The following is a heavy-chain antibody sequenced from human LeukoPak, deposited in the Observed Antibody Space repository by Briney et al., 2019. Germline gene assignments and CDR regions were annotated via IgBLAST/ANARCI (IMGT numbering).Heavy chain of an antibody. Sequence: GGSLRLSCVASGFTFSSYSMNWVRQAPGKGLGGVSSIGSSSSYIYYADSVKGRFTISRDNAKNSLYLQMNSLRAEDTAVYYCARIREAQSSNWEDAFDIWGQGTMVTVSS. J-gene: IGHJ3*02. V-gene: IGHV3-21*01. CDR3: ARIREAQSSNWEDAFDI. CDR2: IGSSSSYI. D-gene: IGHD7-27*01. CDR1: GFTFSSYS.